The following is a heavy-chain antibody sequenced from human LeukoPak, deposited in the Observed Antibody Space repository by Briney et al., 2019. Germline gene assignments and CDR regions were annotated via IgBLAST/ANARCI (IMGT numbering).Heavy chain of an antibody. Sequence: GSSLRLSCAAWGFTYEDYAMQWVRQAPGKGLEWVSGNSWNSCSIVYADSARGRFTISRDNAKDSLYLQMKSLRAEDMALYYCAKDSEDGDYLGVFDYWGQGTLVTVSS. V-gene: IGHV3-9*03. CDR1: GFTYEDYA. CDR3: AKDSEDGDYLGVFDY. D-gene: IGHD4-17*01. CDR2: NSWNSCSI. J-gene: IGHJ4*02.